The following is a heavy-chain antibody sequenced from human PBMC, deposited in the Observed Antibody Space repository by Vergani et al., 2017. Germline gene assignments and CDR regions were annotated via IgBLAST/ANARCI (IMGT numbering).Heavy chain of an antibody. J-gene: IGHJ3*02. CDR1: GFTFTNYD. CDR2: ISIDGSIT. V-gene: IGHV3-30*19. CDR3: GRDAFKGKPDVVDI. Sequence: QVQLVESGGGVVQPGRSLRVSCAGSGFTFTNYDMHWVRQAPGKGLEWVAVISIDGSITQYGDSVKGRVTITRDNSKNTLYLQMTSLRGDDTAIYYCGRDAFKGKPDVVDIWGQGTMVTVSS.